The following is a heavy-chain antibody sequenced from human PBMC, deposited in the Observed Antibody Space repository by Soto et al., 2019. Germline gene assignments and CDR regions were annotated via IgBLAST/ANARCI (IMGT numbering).Heavy chain of an antibody. Sequence: SAKVSWKASGGSFSSCSLSRVRQAHGEGVEWMGGRIPIFGAANYAQKFQGRVTITADESTSTAYMELRSLRSEDTAVYYCARVQFFSSSWSNYYYYGMDVWGQGTTVTVSS. D-gene: IGHD6-13*01. V-gene: IGHV1-69*13. CDR1: GGSFSSCS. CDR3: ARVQFFSSSWSNYYYYGMDV. J-gene: IGHJ6*02. CDR2: RIPIFGAA.